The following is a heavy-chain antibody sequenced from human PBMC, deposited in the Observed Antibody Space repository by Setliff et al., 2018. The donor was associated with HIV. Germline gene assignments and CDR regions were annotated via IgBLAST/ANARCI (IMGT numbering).Heavy chain of an antibody. V-gene: IGHV4-61*02. J-gene: IGHJ6*03. CDR1: GGSIRSGNHY. D-gene: IGHD6-13*01. Sequence: KPSETLSLTCTVSGGSIRSGNHYWSWIRQPAVKGLEWIGRLYTSGSTNYNPSLKRRVTISLDTSKNQCSLKLTSVTAADTAGYYCARESWSATDSYNYHYMDVWGKGTTVTVSS. CDR2: LYTSGST. CDR3: ARESWSATDSYNYHYMDV.